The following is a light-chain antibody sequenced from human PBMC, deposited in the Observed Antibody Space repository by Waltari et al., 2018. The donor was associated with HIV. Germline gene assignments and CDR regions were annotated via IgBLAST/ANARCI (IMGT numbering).Light chain of an antibody. V-gene: IGLV1-44*01. CDR3: AAWDDRLDGPWV. CDR2: DDN. Sequence: QSVLTQPHSASGAPGQPVTLSCSGSNANIGIHTVNWYKQFPGAAPKLLIYDDNHRPSGVPDRFSGSKSGTSASLAIRGVQSEDEADYYCAAWDDRLDGPWVFGGGTKLTVL. CDR1: NANIGIHT. J-gene: IGLJ3*02.